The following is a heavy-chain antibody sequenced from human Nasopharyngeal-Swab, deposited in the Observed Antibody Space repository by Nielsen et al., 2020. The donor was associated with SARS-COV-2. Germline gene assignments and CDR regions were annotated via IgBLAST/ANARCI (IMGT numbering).Heavy chain of an antibody. CDR1: GGSISTSSYY. J-gene: IGHJ5*02. CDR2: IYYGGST. Sequence: SETLSLTCTVSGGSISTSSYYWGWIRQPQGKGLEWIGTIYYGGSTYYNPSLKSRITISIDTSKNQFSLKLSSVTAADTAVYYCARDGYRSGWYPNWFDPWGQGTLVTVSS. D-gene: IGHD6-19*01. CDR3: ARDGYRSGWYPNWFDP. V-gene: IGHV4-39*07.